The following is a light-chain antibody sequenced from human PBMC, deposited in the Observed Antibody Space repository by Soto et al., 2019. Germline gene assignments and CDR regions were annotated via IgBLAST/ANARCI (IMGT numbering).Light chain of an antibody. CDR3: VPYYNLWT. J-gene: IGKJ1*01. CDR2: GTY. V-gene: IGKV3-15*01. CDR1: QSVRRS. Sequence: MKLSPATXSVKKKERAPHTCRASQSVRRSLAWYKQKPGKXPXXXIYGTYNRATGIPARFSGSGYGTELTLTFFCLQYEDFAVYYCVPYYNLWTFCDGT.